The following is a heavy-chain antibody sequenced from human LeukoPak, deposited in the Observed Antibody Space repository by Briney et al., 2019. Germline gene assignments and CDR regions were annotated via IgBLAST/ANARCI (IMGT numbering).Heavy chain of an antibody. V-gene: IGHV1-46*01. J-gene: IGHJ5*02. CDR3: ARGGGYCSGGSCYRPRFDP. CDR1: GYTFTDQY. CDR2: INPSGGST. D-gene: IGHD2-15*01. Sequence: GASVKVSCKASGYTFTDQYMHWVRQAPGQGLEWMGIINPSGGSTSYAQKFQGRVTMTRDTSISTAYMELSRLRSDDTAVYYCARGGGYCSGGSCYRPRFDPWGQGTLVTVSS.